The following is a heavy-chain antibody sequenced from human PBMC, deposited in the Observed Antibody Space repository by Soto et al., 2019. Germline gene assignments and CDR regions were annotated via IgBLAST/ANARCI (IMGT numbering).Heavy chain of an antibody. Sequence: PGGSLRLSCAASGFTFSSYSMNWVRQAPGKGLEWVSSISSSSSYIYYADSVKGRFTISRDNAKNSLYLQMNSLRAEDTAVYYCARENYDFWSGNLHYYHYGMDVWGQGTTVTVSS. V-gene: IGHV3-21*01. CDR1: GFTFSSYS. CDR3: ARENYDFWSGNLHYYHYGMDV. D-gene: IGHD3-3*01. J-gene: IGHJ6*02. CDR2: ISSSSSYI.